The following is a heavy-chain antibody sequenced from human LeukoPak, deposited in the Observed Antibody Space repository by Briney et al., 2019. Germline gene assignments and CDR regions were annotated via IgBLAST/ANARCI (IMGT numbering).Heavy chain of an antibody. Sequence: PGGSLRLSCAASGFTFSSYAMHWIRQAPGKGLEYVSATSSNGGSTYYANSVKGRFTISRDNSKNTLYLQMGSLRAEDMAVYYCARGHTVTSFDYWGQGTLVTVSS. CDR3: ARGHTVTSFDY. CDR1: GFTFSSYA. J-gene: IGHJ4*02. V-gene: IGHV3-64*01. CDR2: TSSNGGST. D-gene: IGHD4-11*01.